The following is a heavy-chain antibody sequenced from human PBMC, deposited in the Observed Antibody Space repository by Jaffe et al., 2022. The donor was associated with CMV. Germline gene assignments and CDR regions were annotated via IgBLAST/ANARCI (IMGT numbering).Heavy chain of an antibody. V-gene: IGHV3-23*04. Sequence: EVQLVESGGGLVQSGGSLRLSCEASGFTFSKYGMSWVRQAPGKGLEWVSSISGSGAGTYDADSVKGRFTISRDNSKNVLFLQMNSLRAEDTALYFCVKGDDGSRRRPTPHYFDYWGQGTLVTVSS. D-gene: IGHD2-2*03. CDR3: VKGDDGSRRRPTPHYFDY. CDR1: GFTFSKYG. CDR2: ISGSGAGT. J-gene: IGHJ4*02.